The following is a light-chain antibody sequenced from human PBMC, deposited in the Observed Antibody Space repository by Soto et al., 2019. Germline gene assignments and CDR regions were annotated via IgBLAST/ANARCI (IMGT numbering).Light chain of an antibody. Sequence: QSVLTQPASVSGSPGQSITISCTGTSSDVGAYNYVAWYQQHPGKAPQLMIYDVSSRPSGVSYRFSGSKSGNTASLTISGLQAEDEADYYCSSFTTSSTRVFGTGTKLT. CDR2: DVS. CDR1: SSDVGAYNY. J-gene: IGLJ1*01. V-gene: IGLV2-14*03. CDR3: SSFTTSSTRV.